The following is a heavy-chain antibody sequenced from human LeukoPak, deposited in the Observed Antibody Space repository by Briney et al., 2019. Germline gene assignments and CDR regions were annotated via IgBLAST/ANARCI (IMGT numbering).Heavy chain of an antibody. CDR3: AKQKGAQNTYNYDSSGYYSLDY. CDR1: GFTFSSYA. V-gene: IGHV3-64*01. J-gene: IGHJ4*02. CDR2: ISSNGGST. Sequence: GGSLRLSCAASGFTFSSYAMHWVRQAPGKGLEYVSAISSNGGSTYYANSVKGRFTISRDNSKNTLYLQMGSLRAEDMAVYYCAKQKGAQNTYNYDSSGYYSLDYWGQGTLVTVSS. D-gene: IGHD3-22*01.